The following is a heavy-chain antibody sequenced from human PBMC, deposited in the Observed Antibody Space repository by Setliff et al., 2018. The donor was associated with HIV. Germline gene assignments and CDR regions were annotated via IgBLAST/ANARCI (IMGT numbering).Heavy chain of an antibody. Sequence: TLSLPCTVSGGSISSGSYYWSWIRQPAGKGLEWIGHIYTSGSTNYNPSRKSRVTISADTSNNQFSLRLTSMTAADTAVYYCAKTSVGATGLYAFDIWGQGTMVTVSS. CDR3: AKTSVGATGLYAFDI. CDR2: IYTSGST. CDR1: GGSISSGSYY. D-gene: IGHD1-26*01. J-gene: IGHJ3*02. V-gene: IGHV4-61*09.